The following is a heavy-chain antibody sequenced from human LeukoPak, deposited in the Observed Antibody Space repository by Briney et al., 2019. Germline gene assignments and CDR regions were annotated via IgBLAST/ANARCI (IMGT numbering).Heavy chain of an antibody. CDR3: TKDVQVGPTRGFFDF. D-gene: IGHD1-26*01. V-gene: IGHV3-23*01. J-gene: IGHJ4*03. CDR2: ISATGFTT. Sequence: GGSLRLSCAASGFTFSSYTMSWVRQAPGKGLEWISVISATGFTTHHTDSVKGRFTISRDNSKSILYLQMDGLRAEDTAIYFCTKDVQVGPTRGFFDFWGQGTLVIVSS. CDR1: GFTFSSYT.